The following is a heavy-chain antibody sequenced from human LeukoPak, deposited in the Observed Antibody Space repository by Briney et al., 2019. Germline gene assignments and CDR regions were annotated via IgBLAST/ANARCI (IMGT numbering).Heavy chain of an antibody. D-gene: IGHD1-26*01. CDR2: IIPIFGTA. J-gene: IGHJ4*02. CDR3: ASSSGSYYLTSDY. V-gene: IGHV1-69*13. CDR1: GYTFTSYG. Sequence: SVKVSCKASGYTFTSYGISWVRQAPGQGLEWMGGIIPIFGTANYAQKFQGRVTITADESTSTAYMELSSLRSEDTAVYYCASSSGSYYLTSDYWGQGTLVTVSS.